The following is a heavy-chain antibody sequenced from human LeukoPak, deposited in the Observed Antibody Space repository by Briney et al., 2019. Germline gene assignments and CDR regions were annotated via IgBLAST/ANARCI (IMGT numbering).Heavy chain of an antibody. D-gene: IGHD3-22*01. Sequence: SVKVSCKASGGTFSSYAISWVRQAPGQGLEWMGRIIPILGIANYAQRFQGRVTITADKSTSTAYMELSSLRSEDTAVYYCGRESSSYYDSSGYYLGYWGQGTLVTVSS. CDR1: GGTFSSYA. CDR2: IIPILGIA. J-gene: IGHJ4*02. CDR3: GRESSSYYDSSGYYLGY. V-gene: IGHV1-69*04.